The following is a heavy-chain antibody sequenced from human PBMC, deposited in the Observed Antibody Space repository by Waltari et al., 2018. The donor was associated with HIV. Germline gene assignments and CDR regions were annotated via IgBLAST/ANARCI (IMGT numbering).Heavy chain of an antibody. Sequence: EVQLLESGGGLVQPGGSLRLSCAASVFTSSSYGMHGVRYAPGKGLVWVSRINTDGSDTRYGDSVKGRFTISRDNAKNTLYLQMNSLRDEDTAMYYCARDRYTGSSDFDYWGQGTLVSVSS. CDR2: INTDGSDT. CDR3: ARDRYTGSSDFDY. J-gene: IGHJ4*02. D-gene: IGHD1-26*01. V-gene: IGHV3-74*01. CDR1: VFTSSSYG.